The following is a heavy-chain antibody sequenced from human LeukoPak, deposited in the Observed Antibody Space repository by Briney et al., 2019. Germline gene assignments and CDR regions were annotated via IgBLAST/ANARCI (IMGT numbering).Heavy chain of an antibody. Sequence: PGGSLRLSCAASGFTVSSNYMIWVRQAPGKGLEWVSVIYSGGSTYYANSVKGRFTISRDNSKNTVYLQMNSLRAEDTAVYYCARDSADCTRTSCYAFDIWGQGTTVTVSS. D-gene: IGHD2-2*01. CDR3: ARDSADCTRTSCYAFDI. CDR1: GFTVSSNY. V-gene: IGHV3-53*01. J-gene: IGHJ3*02. CDR2: IYSGGST.